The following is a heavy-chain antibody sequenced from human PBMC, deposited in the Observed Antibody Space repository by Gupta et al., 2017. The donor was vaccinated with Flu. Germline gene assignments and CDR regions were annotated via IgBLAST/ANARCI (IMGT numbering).Heavy chain of an antibody. Sequence: GFSFSDYTMNWVRQAPGKGLEWVSSISGNTAYIFYAHSVKGRFTISRNNARNSLYLQMSSLRAEDTAIYYCARDTNWNYVPGWFDPWGPGTLVTVSS. J-gene: IGHJ5*02. V-gene: IGHV3-21*01. D-gene: IGHD1-7*01. CDR2: ISGNTAYI. CDR3: ARDTNWNYVPGWFDP. CDR1: GFSFSDYT.